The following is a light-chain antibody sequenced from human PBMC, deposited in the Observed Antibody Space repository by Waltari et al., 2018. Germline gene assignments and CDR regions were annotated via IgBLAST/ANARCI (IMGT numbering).Light chain of an antibody. CDR1: QSVSSY. CDR2: DAS. Sequence: EIVLTQSPATLSLSPGERATLSCRASQSVSSYLGWYQQKHGQAPRLLIYDASNRATGLPARLSGSGSGTDFTLTISSLEPEDFAVYYCQQRSNWPGTFGQGTKLEI. V-gene: IGKV3-11*01. J-gene: IGKJ2*01. CDR3: QQRSNWPGT.